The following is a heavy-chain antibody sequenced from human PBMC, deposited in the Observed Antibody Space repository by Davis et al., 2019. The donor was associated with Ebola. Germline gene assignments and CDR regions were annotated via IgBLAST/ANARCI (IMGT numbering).Heavy chain of an antibody. CDR1: GYSFSDYV. J-gene: IGHJ4*02. D-gene: IGHD4-17*01. CDR3: ARQDWGLGPTVTALSYFDS. V-gene: IGHV1-3*01. Sequence: AASVKVSCKASGYSFSDYVMHWVRQAPGQSLEWMGWINAGNGNTYCSQNFQGRVTLYRDTSATTAYMELSSLTSEDTAVYFCARQDWGLGPTVTALSYFDSWGQGTLVTVSS. CDR2: INAGNGNT.